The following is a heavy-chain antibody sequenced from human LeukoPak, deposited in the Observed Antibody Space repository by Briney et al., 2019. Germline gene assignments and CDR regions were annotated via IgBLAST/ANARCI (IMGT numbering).Heavy chain of an antibody. CDR1: GYSISSGYY. J-gene: IGHJ6*03. CDR3: ASQYYYYYYMDV. CDR2: IYHSGST. V-gene: IGHV4-38-2*02. Sequence: SETLSLTCTVSGYSISSGYYWGWIRQPPGKGLEWIGSIYHSGSTYYNPSLKSRVTISVDTSKNQFSLKLSSVTAADTAVYYCASQYYYYYYMDVWGKGTTVTVSS.